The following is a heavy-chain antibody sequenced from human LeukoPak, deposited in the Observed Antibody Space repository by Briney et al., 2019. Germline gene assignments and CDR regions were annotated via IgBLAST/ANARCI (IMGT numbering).Heavy chain of an antibody. J-gene: IGHJ4*02. D-gene: IGHD3-10*01. CDR2: IHKSAIT. CDR3: ARDSWEYGSGSYYNKVLDY. CDR1: GFTVSSNY. Sequence: GGSLRLSCAASGFTVSSNYMTWVRQAPGKGLEWVSVIHKSAITYYADTVKGRFTISRDNSKDTLYLQMNSLRAGDTAVYYCARDSWEYGSGSYYNKVLDYWGQGTLVTVSS. V-gene: IGHV3-53*01.